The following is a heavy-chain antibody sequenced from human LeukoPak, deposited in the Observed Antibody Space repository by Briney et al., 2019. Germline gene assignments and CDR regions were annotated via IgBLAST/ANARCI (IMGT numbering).Heavy chain of an antibody. CDR2: ISSSSSYI. D-gene: IGHD1-7*01. J-gene: IGHJ6*02. V-gene: IGHV3-21*01. CDR3: ARDRRAGTTSQYYYYYYGMDV. Sequence: GGSLRLSCVASGFTFSSYWMNWVRQAPGKGLEWVSSISSSSSYIYYADSVKGRFTISRDNAKNSLYLQMNSLRAEDTAVYYCARDRRAGTTSQYYYYYYGMDVWGQGTTVTVSS. CDR1: GFTFSSYW.